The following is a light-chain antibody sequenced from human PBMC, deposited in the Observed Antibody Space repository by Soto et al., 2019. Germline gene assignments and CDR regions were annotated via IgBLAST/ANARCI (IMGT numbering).Light chain of an antibody. CDR2: EVS. CDR1: SSDVGGYNY. CDR3: SSYTSTSTLDV. V-gene: IGLV2-14*01. J-gene: IGLJ1*01. Sequence: QSALTQPASVSGSPGQSITISCTGTSSDVGGYNYVSWYQQHPGKALKLLIYEVSNRPSGLSNRFSGSKSGNTASLTISGLHVEDEADYYCSSYTSTSTLDVFGTGTKLTVL.